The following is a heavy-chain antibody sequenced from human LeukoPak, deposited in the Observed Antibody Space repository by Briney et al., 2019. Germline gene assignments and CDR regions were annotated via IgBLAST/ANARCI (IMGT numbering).Heavy chain of an antibody. J-gene: IGHJ4*02. D-gene: IGHD3-10*01. V-gene: IGHV3-72*01. Sequence: GGSLRLSCAASGVTFSNHYIDWVRQAPGEGLEWVGRSRNKGFIYTTAYAASVKGRFTISRDDSKNSVHLQMNGLKIEDTAVYYCATHSYNEDYWGQGTLVTVSS. CDR1: GVTFSNHY. CDR2: SRNKGFIYTT. CDR3: ATHSYNEDY.